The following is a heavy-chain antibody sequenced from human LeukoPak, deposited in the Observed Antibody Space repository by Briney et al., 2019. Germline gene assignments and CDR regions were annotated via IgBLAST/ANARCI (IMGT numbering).Heavy chain of an antibody. Sequence: ASVKVSCKASGYTFTSYAMNWVRQAPGQGLEWMGWNNTNTGNPTYAQGFTGRFVFSLDTSVSTAYLQISSLKAEDTAVYYCARDRSSGWYAEGSDLDYWGQGTLVTVSS. V-gene: IGHV7-4-1*02. D-gene: IGHD6-19*01. CDR2: NNTNTGNP. CDR3: ARDRSSGWYAEGSDLDY. CDR1: GYTFTSYA. J-gene: IGHJ4*02.